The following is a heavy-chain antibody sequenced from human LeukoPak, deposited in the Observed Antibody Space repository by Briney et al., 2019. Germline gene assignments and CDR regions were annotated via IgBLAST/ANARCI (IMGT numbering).Heavy chain of an antibody. CDR1: GYTFTSYG. CDR2: ISAYNGNT. D-gene: IGHD3-9*01. J-gene: IGHJ4*02. CDR3: ATVNSERYDILTGFRY. V-gene: IGHV1-18*01. Sequence: AASVSVSCKASGYTFTSYGISWVRQAPGQGLEWMGWISAYNGNTNYAQKLQGRVTITTDTSTSTAYMDLRSLSSEAPAVYLFATVNSERYDILTGFRYWGQGTLVTVSS.